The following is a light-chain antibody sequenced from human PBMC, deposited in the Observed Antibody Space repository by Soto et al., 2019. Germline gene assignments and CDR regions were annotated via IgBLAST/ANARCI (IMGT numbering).Light chain of an antibody. CDR1: SSNIGAGYD. CDR3: QSYDSSLSGV. J-gene: IGLJ1*01. V-gene: IGLV1-40*01. CDR2: GNS. Sequence: QSVLTRPPSVSGAPGQRVTISCTGSSSNIGAGYDVHWYQQLPGTAPKLLIYGNSNRPSGVPDRFSGSKSGTSASLAITGLQADDEADYYCQSYDSSLSGVFGTGTKLTVL.